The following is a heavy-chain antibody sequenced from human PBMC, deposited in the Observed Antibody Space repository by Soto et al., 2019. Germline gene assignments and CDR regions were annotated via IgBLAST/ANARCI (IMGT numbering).Heavy chain of an antibody. J-gene: IGHJ2*01. Sequence: QITLEESGPTLVQPTQTLTLTCTFSGFSFSASALGVGWIRQPPGKALEWLAFTYWNDQDRYRTSLKSRLTITKDTSKNQVVLTMTNVDPVDTAMYFCVHTTRYLAAPNVGYWYFDLWGRGTLVTVPS. V-gene: IGHV2-5*01. D-gene: IGHD6-25*01. CDR1: GFSFSASALG. CDR3: VHTTRYLAAPNVGYWYFDL. CDR2: TYWNDQD.